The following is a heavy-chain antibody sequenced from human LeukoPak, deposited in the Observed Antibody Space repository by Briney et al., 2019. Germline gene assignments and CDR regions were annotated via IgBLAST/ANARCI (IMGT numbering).Heavy chain of an antibody. CDR3: ASGYGDRNYYYYYYMDV. CDR2: IYYSGGT. Sequence: SETLSLTCTVSGGSISSYYWSWVRQPPGKGMEWIGYIYYSGGTNYNRSLKSRVTISVDTSKNQFSLRRSSVNAADTAVYYCASGYGDRNYYYYYYMDVWGKGTTVTVSS. CDR1: GGSISSYY. J-gene: IGHJ6*03. V-gene: IGHV4-59*01. D-gene: IGHD4-17*01.